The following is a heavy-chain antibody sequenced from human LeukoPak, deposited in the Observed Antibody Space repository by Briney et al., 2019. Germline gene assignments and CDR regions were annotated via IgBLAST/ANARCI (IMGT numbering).Heavy chain of an antibody. J-gene: IGHJ6*03. V-gene: IGHV3-23*01. CDR2: ISGSGGST. CDR1: GFTFSSYG. D-gene: IGHD6-13*01. CDR3: AKDLAAAQKYYYYMDV. Sequence: GSLRLSCAASGFTFSSYGMSWVRQAPGKGLEWVSAISGSGGSTYYADSVKGRFTISRDNSKNTLYLQMNSLRAEDTAVYYCAKDLAAAQKYYYYMDVWGKGTTVTISS.